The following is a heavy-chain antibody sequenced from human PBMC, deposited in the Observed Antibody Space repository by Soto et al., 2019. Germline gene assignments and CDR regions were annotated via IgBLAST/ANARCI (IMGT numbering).Heavy chain of an antibody. V-gene: IGHV3-48*03. CDR3: ARDGYSSSWFARGAFAI. CDR1: GFTFSSYE. CDR2: ISSSGSTI. D-gene: IGHD6-13*01. J-gene: IGHJ3*02. Sequence: PGGSLRLSCAASGFTFSSYEMNWVRQAPGKGLEWVSYISSSGSTIYYADSVKGRSTISRDNAKNSLYLQMNSLRAEDTAVYYCARDGYSSSWFARGAFAIWGQGTTVTVS.